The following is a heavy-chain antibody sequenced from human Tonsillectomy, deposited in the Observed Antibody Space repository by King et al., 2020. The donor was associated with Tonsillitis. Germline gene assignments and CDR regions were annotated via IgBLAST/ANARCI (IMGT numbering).Heavy chain of an antibody. V-gene: IGHV5-51*01. D-gene: IGHD2-2*01. J-gene: IGHJ4*02. CDR1: GYSFTSYW. CDR3: ARHTADIVVVPTEIILDY. CDR2: IYPGDSDT. Sequence: QLVQSGAEVKKPGESLKISCKGSGYSFTSYWIGWVRQMPGKGLEWMGIIYPGDSDTRYSPSFHGQVTISADKSISPASLQWSSLKASDTAMYYCARHTADIVVVPTEIILDYWGQGTLVTVSS.